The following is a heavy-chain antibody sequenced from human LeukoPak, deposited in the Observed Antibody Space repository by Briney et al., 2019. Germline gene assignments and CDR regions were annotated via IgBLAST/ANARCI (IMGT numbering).Heavy chain of an antibody. D-gene: IGHD3-22*01. CDR2: ISAYSGDT. V-gene: IGHV1-18*01. CDR1: GYTFTSYG. Sequence: GASVKVSCKASGYTFTSYGITWVRQAPGQGLEWMGWISAYSGDTNYAQKLQGRVTMTTDTSTSTAYMELSSLSSEDTAVYYCARQTMIVVAITGGYYYGMDVWGQGTTVTVSS. J-gene: IGHJ6*02. CDR3: ARQTMIVVAITGGYYYGMDV.